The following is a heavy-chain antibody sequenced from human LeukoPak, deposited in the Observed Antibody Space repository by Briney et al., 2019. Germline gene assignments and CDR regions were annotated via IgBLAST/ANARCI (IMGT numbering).Heavy chain of an antibody. J-gene: IGHJ4*02. V-gene: IGHV3-66*01. D-gene: IGHD6-19*01. CDR1: GFTVSSNY. Sequence: GALRLSCAASGFTVSSNYMSWVRPAPGKGVEWVSVIYSGGSTYYANSVKGRFTISRDNSKNTLYLQMNSLRAEDTAVYYCARDRPGGGWPDYWGQGTLVTVSS. CDR2: IYSGGST. CDR3: ARDRPGGGWPDY.